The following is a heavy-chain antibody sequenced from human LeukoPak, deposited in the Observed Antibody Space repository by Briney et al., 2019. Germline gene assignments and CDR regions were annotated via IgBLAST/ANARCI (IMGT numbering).Heavy chain of an antibody. CDR1: DGSFSGYY. CDR3: ARGRVSSSTWYSTYYYFFYMDF. D-gene: IGHD4-11*01. CDR2: INHSGST. Sequence: SETLSLTCAVYDGSFSGYYWSWIRQPPGKGLEWIGEINHSGSTKFNPSLNGRVSISRDTSNNFFSLRLRSVTAADTAVYFCARGRVSSSTWYSTYYYFFYMDFWGKGTTVTVSS. V-gene: IGHV4-34*01. J-gene: IGHJ6*03.